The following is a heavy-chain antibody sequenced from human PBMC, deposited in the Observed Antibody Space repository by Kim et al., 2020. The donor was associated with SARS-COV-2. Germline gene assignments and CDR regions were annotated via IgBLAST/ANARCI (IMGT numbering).Heavy chain of an antibody. V-gene: IGHV1-46*01. J-gene: IGHJ4*02. CDR2: MNPSVGRT. D-gene: IGHD3-16*01. Sequence: ASVKVSCRTSGHIFGDYYLQWVRQAPGQGLEWMGIMNPSVGRTVFAQNFEGRVTMTRDMSTRTVFLKLTRLTSDDTAVYYCARGWGAGLDGKPLGYWGQG. CDR1: GHIFGDYY. CDR3: ARGWGAGLDGKPLGY.